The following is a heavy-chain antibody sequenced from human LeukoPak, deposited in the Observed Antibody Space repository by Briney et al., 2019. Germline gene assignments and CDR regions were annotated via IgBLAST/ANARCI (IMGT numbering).Heavy chain of an antibody. Sequence: SETLSLTCAVSGGSISSGGYSWSWIRQPPGKGLEWIGYIYHSGSTYYNPSLKSRVTISVDRSKNQFSLKLSSVTAADTAVYYCARVGEWLQWGQGTLVTVSS. V-gene: IGHV4-30-2*01. J-gene: IGHJ4*02. CDR2: IYHSGST. CDR1: GGSISSGGYS. CDR3: ARVGEWLQ. D-gene: IGHD5-24*01.